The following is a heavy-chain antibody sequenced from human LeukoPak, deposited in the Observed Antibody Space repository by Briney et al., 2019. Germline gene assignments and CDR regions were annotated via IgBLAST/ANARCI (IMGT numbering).Heavy chain of an antibody. V-gene: IGHV3-21*01. CDR1: GFTFSSYS. CDR2: ITSSSSYI. CDR3: ASGSSDYYYMDV. J-gene: IGHJ6*03. Sequence: GGSLRLSCAASGFTFSSYSRIWVRQAPGKGLEWVSSITSSSSYIYYADSVKGRFTISRDNAKNSLYLQMNNLRAEDTAVYYCASGSSDYYYMDVWGKGTTVTVSS. D-gene: IGHD2-15*01.